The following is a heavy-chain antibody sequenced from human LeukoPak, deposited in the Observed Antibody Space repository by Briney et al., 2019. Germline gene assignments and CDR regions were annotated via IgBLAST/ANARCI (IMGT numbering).Heavy chain of an antibody. V-gene: IGHV1-69*13. Sequence: ASVKVSCKASGGTFSSYAISWVRQAPGQGLEWMGGIIPIFGTANYAQKFQGRVTITADESTSTAYMELSSLRSEDTAVYYCAGYCSSTSCYAKYYYYGMDVWGKGTTVTVSS. CDR1: GGTFSSYA. CDR2: IIPIFGTA. D-gene: IGHD2-2*01. J-gene: IGHJ6*04. CDR3: AGYCSSTSCYAKYYYYGMDV.